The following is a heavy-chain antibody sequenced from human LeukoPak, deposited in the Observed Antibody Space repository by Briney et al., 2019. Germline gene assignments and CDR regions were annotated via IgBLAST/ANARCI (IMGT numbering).Heavy chain of an antibody. V-gene: IGHV5-51*01. D-gene: IGHD4-17*01. CDR1: GYSFTSYW. CDR3: ARPNDYGEYWGTYYFDY. J-gene: IGHJ4*02. CDR2: IYPGDSDT. Sequence: GESLKISCKGSGYSFTSYWIGWVRQMTGKGLEWMGIIYPGDSDTRYSPSFQGQVTISADKSISTAYLQWSSLKASDTAMYYCARPNDYGEYWGTYYFDYWGQGTLVTVSS.